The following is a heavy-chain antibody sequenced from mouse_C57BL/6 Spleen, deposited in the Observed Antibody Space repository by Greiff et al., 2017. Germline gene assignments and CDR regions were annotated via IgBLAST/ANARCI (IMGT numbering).Heavy chain of an antibody. V-gene: IGHV1-85*01. Sequence: QVQLKESGPELVKPGASVKLSCKASGYTFTSYDINWVKQRPGQGLEWIGWIYHRDGSTKYNEKFKGKATLTVDTSASTAYMELHRLTSEDSAVYFCARTYGSSPHWYVDVWGTGTTVTVSS. CDR1: GYTFTSYD. CDR3: ARTYGSSPHWYVDV. CDR2: IYHRDGST. J-gene: IGHJ1*03. D-gene: IGHD1-1*01.